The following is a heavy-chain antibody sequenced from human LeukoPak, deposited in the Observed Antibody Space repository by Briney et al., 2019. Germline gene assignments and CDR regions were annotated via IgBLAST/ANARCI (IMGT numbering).Heavy chain of an antibody. V-gene: IGHV3-23*01. D-gene: IGHD5-24*01. CDR2: ISGSGGST. CDR1: GFTFSSYA. CDR3: AKDSGGDGYNAFDY. Sequence: GGSLRLSCAAAGFTFSSYAMSWVRQAPGKGLEWVSAISGSGGSTYYADSVKGRFTISRDNSKNTLYLQMNSLRAEDTAVYYCAKDSGGDGYNAFDYWGQGTLVTVSS. J-gene: IGHJ4*02.